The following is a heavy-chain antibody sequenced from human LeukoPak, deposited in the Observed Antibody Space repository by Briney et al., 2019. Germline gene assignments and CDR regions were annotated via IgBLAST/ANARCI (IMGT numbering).Heavy chain of an antibody. V-gene: IGHV4-39*01. Sequence: PSETLSLTCSVSGDSISSSSYYWSWIRQSPGKGLEWMGSIYYNGNTYYNSPLKSRLTIALDTSRNQFSLKLTSVTAADTAVYFCARHRNVDTAGDYWGQGTLVTVSS. J-gene: IGHJ4*02. CDR2: IYYNGNT. D-gene: IGHD5-18*01. CDR1: GDSISSSSYY. CDR3: ARHRNVDTAGDY.